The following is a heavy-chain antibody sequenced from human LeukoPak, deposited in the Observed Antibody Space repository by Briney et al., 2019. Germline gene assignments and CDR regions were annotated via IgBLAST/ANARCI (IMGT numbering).Heavy chain of an antibody. J-gene: IGHJ4*02. D-gene: IGHD6-19*01. Sequence: GGSLRLSCAASGFTFSSYGMHWVRQAPGKGLEWVAVISYDGSNKYYADSVKGRFTISRDNSKNTLYLQMHSLRAEDTAVYYCARDPPAVAINTYGWGRGTLVTVSS. CDR2: ISYDGSNK. CDR1: GFTFSSYG. CDR3: ARDPPAVAINTYG. V-gene: IGHV3-30*03.